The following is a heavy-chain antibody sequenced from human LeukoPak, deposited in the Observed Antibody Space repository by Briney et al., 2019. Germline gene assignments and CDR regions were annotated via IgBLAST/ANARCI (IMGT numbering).Heavy chain of an antibody. V-gene: IGHV3-9*01. CDR2: ISWNSGNI. Sequence: PGGSLRLSCTASGFTFDDHAMHWVRQAPGKGLEWVSGISWNSGNIGYADSVKGRFTISRDNAKNSPYLQMNGLRPEDTALYYCAKDSFPGSYFDSWGQGTLVTVSS. CDR1: GFTFDDHA. D-gene: IGHD1-26*01. J-gene: IGHJ4*02. CDR3: AKDSFPGSYFDS.